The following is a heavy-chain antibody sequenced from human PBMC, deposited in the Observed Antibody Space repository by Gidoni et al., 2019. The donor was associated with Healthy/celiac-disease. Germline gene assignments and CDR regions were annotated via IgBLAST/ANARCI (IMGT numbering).Heavy chain of an antibody. J-gene: IGHJ4*02. D-gene: IGHD3-10*01. CDR3: ARGRGGRSDY. CDR1: GGSFSGYY. CDR2: INHSGST. Sequence: QVQLQQWGAGLLKPSETLSLTCAVYGGSFSGYYCSWIRQPPGKGLEGIGEINHSGSTNYNPDLKRRVTISVDTAKNQFSLKLSSVTAADTAVYYCARGRGGRSDYWGQGTLVTVSS. V-gene: IGHV4-34*01.